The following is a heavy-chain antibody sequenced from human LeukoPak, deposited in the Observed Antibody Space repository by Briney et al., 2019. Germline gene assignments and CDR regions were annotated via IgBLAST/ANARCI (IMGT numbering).Heavy chain of an antibody. CDR1: GFTFSSYG. Sequence: TGGSLRLSCAASGFTFSSYGMHWVRQAPGKGLEWVAVISYDGSNKYYADSVKGRFTISRDNSKNTLYLQMNSLRAEDTAVYYCAKDASTVILRFDYWGQGTLVTVSS. J-gene: IGHJ4*02. V-gene: IGHV3-30*18. CDR3: AKDASTVILRFDY. D-gene: IGHD4-17*01. CDR2: ISYDGSNK.